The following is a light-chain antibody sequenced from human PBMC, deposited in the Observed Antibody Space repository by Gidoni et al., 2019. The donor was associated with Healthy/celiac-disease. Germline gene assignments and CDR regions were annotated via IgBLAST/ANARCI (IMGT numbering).Light chain of an antibody. J-gene: IGKJ1*01. V-gene: IGKV3-20*01. CDR1: QSVSSSY. Sequence: EIELTQSPGTLSLSPGARATLSCRASQSVSSSYLAWYQQQPGQAPRLLLYGASSRATGIPDRFSGSGSGTDFTLTISRLEPEDFAVYYCQQYGSSPPTFXXXTKVEIK. CDR2: GAS. CDR3: QQYGSSPPT.